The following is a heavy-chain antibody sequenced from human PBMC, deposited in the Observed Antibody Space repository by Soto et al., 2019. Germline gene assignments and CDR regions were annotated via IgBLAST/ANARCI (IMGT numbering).Heavy chain of an antibody. CDR1: GFTFSSYA. D-gene: IGHD1-1*01. CDR2: IRSSGDRT. Sequence: EVQLLESGGGLVQPGGSLRLSCAASGFTFSSYAMSWVRQAPGKGLEWVSVIRSSGDRTYYADSVKGRFTISRDNPKNTLYMQMNSLRAEDTAIYYCAKQQGPGTPYYYAMDVWGQGTTVTVSS. J-gene: IGHJ6*02. V-gene: IGHV3-23*01. CDR3: AKQQGPGTPYYYAMDV.